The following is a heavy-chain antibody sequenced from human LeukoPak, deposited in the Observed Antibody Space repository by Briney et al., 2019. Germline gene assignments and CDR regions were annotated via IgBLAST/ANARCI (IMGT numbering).Heavy chain of an antibody. CDR1: GFTFSSYA. CDR2: ISGSGGST. CDR3: AKAVYLSRIQPGGY. J-gene: IGHJ4*02. D-gene: IGHD5-18*01. Sequence: GGSLRLSCAASGFTFSSYAMSWVRQAPGKGLGWVSAISGSGGSTYYADSVKGRFTISRDNSKNTLYLQMNSLRAEDTAVYYCAKAVYLSRIQPGGYWGQGTLVTVSS. V-gene: IGHV3-23*01.